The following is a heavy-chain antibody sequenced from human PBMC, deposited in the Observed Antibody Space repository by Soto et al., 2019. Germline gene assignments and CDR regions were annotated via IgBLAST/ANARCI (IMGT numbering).Heavy chain of an antibody. Sequence: SETLSLTCTVSGGSISSGGYYWSWIRQHPGKGLEWIGYIYYSGSTYYNPSLKSRVTISVDTSKNQFSLKLSSVTAADTAVYYCARVTGDIVVVVAATQDYYYYYYMDVWGKGTTVTVSS. D-gene: IGHD2-15*01. V-gene: IGHV4-31*03. CDR2: IYYSGST. CDR3: ARVTGDIVVVVAATQDYYYYYYMDV. J-gene: IGHJ6*03. CDR1: GGSISSGGYY.